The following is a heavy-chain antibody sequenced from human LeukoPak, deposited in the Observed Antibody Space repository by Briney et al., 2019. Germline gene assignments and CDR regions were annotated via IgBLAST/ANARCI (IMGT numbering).Heavy chain of an antibody. V-gene: IGHV1-46*01. CDR1: GYTFTNNY. CDR3: ARDREGFDY. J-gene: IGHJ4*02. Sequence: ASVKVSCKASGYTFTNNYLHWVRQAPGQGLEWMGMIYPRDGSTSYAQNFQGRVTVTRDTSTTTVHMELRGLRSEDTAVYYCARDREGFDYWGQGTVVTVSS. CDR2: IYPRDGST.